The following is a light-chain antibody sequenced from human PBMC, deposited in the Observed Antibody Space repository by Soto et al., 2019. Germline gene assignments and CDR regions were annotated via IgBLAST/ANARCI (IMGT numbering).Light chain of an antibody. CDR2: WAS. J-gene: IGKJ2*01. Sequence: DFVMTQSPDSLAVSLGERATINCKSTQSVLYSSNNKNHLAWYQQKPGQPPRLLIYWASTRESGVPDRFSGSGSGTDFTLAISSLQAEDVAVYYCQQSYSTLYTFGQGTKLEIK. CDR1: QSVLYSSNNKNH. V-gene: IGKV4-1*01. CDR3: QQSYSTLYT.